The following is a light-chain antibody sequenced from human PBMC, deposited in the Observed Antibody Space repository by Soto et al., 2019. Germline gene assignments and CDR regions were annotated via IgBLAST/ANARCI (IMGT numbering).Light chain of an antibody. V-gene: IGLV2-23*02. CDR3: CSYAGSSPYVV. CDR1: SSDGGSYNL. J-gene: IGLJ2*01. Sequence: QSALTQPASVSGSPGQSITISCTGTSSDGGSYNLVSWYQQHPGKAPKLMIYEVSKRPAGVSNRFSGSKSGNTACLTISGLQAEDEADYYCCSYAGSSPYVVFGGGTKLTVL. CDR2: EVS.